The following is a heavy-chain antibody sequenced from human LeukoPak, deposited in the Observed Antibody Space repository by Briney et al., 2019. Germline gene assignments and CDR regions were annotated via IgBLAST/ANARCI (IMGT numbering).Heavy chain of an antibody. CDR3: ARATPHSMTGYYAFDI. CDR2: IYHSGST. V-gene: IGHV4-38-2*02. J-gene: IGHJ3*02. CDR1: DYSISSGYY. D-gene: IGHD3-9*01. Sequence: PSETLSLTCSVSDYSISSGYYWGWIRQPPGKGLEWIGSIYHSGSTYCNPSLKSRVTIAIDTSNNQFSLKLSSVTAADTAVYYCARATPHSMTGYYAFDIWGQGTMVTVSS.